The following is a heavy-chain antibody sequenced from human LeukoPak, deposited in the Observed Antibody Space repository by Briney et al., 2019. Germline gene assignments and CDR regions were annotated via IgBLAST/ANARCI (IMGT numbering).Heavy chain of an antibody. CDR1: GYTFTSYG. CDR2: ISAYNGNT. J-gene: IGHJ5*02. Sequence: ASVKVSCKASGYTFTSYGISWVRQAPGQGLAWMGWISAYNGNTTYAQKLQGRVTMTTDTSTSTAYMELRSLRSDDTAVYYCAREGGYCSSTSCPPRAYNWFDPWGQGTLVTVSS. D-gene: IGHD2-2*01. CDR3: AREGGYCSSTSCPPRAYNWFDP. V-gene: IGHV1-18*01.